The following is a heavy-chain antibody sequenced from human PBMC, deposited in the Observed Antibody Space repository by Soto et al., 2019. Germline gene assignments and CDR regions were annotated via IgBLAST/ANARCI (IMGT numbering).Heavy chain of an antibody. V-gene: IGHV4-38-2*01. Sequence: SETLSLTCGVSGYSISSGYYWGWIRRPPGKGLEWIGSVYHSGSTYYNPSLKSRVTISVDTSKNQFSLKLSSVTAADTAVFYRARAHISSEGYYFDYWGQGTLVTVSS. CDR2: VYHSGST. CDR1: GYSISSGYY. D-gene: IGHD6-6*01. CDR3: ARAHISSEGYYFDY. J-gene: IGHJ4*02.